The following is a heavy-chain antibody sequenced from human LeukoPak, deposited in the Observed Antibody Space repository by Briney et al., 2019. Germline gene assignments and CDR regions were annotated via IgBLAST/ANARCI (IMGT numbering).Heavy chain of an antibody. D-gene: IGHD2-15*01. J-gene: IGHJ4*02. V-gene: IGHV4-38-2*02. CDR1: GYSISSGYY. Sequence: SETLSLTCTVSGYSISSGYYWGWIRQPSGKGLEWIGSIYHSGSTYYNPSLKSRVTISVDTSKNQFSLILSSVTAADTAMYFCARLRNVVLFDYWGQGTLVTVSS. CDR3: ARLRNVVLFDY. CDR2: IYHSGST.